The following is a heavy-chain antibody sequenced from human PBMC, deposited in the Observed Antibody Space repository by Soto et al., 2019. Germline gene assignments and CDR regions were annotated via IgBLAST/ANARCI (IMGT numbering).Heavy chain of an antibody. V-gene: IGHV4-59*12. CDR1: GGSIDSYY. CDR2: IYYSGNT. J-gene: IGHJ4*02. CDR3: VRSEATALDY. Sequence: PSETLSLTCTVSGGSIDSYYWSWIRQPPGKGLEWIGHIYYSGNTNYNPSLKSRVTISRDMSKNQFSLNLRSVTAADTAVYYCVRSEATALDYWGQGTLVTVS.